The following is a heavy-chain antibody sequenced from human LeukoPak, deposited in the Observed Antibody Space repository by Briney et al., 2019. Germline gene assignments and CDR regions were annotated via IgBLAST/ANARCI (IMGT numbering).Heavy chain of an antibody. CDR1: RFTFSSYS. CDR2: ITSSSSHI. J-gene: IGHJ4*02. D-gene: IGHD4-17*01. V-gene: IGHV3-21*01. CDR3: ARVRATVTPFDY. Sequence: PGGSLILSCAASRFTFSSYSMSWVRQAPGKGLQWVSSITSSSSHIYYVDPVKGRFTISRDNAKNSLYLQMNSLRAEDTAVYYCARVRATVTPFDYWGQGTLVTVSS.